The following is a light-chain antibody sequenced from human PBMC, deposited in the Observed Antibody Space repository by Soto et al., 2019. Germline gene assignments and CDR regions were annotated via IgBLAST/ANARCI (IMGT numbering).Light chain of an antibody. CDR3: ATWDDSLNGPV. CDR2: TND. V-gene: IGLV1-44*01. Sequence: QSVLTQPPSASETPGQRVTISCSGSSSNIGTNTVNWYQQVPGTAPKLLIDTNDQRPSGVPDRFSASKSGTSASLAISGLQSVDEADYYCATWDDSLNGPVFGGGTKLTVL. CDR1: SSNIGTNT. J-gene: IGLJ3*02.